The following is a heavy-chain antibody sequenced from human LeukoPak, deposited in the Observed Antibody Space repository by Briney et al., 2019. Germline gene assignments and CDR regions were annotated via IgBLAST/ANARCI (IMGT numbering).Heavy chain of an antibody. Sequence: QPGRSLRLSCAASGFTFSSYGMHWVRQAPGKGLEWVAVIWYDGSNKYYADSVKGRFTISRDNSKNTLYLQMNSLRAEDTAMYYCANGGYYDSHDAFDIWGQGTMVTVSS. J-gene: IGHJ3*02. CDR1: GFTFSSYG. V-gene: IGHV3-33*06. D-gene: IGHD3-22*01. CDR2: IWYDGSNK. CDR3: ANGGYYDSHDAFDI.